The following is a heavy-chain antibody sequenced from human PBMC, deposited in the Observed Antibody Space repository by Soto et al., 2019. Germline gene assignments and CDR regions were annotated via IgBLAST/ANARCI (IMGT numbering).Heavy chain of an antibody. CDR2: IYYSGST. CDR3: ASLGDYDSSGKGGY. D-gene: IGHD3-22*01. CDR1: GGSISGGAYC. J-gene: IGHJ4*02. V-gene: IGHV4-30-4*01. Sequence: SAPLSLTCTVSGGSISGGAYCWRWIRQPPGKGLEWIGYIYYSGSTYYNPSLKSRVTISVDTSKNQFSLKLSSVTAADTAVYYCASLGDYDSSGKGGYWGQGTLVTVSS.